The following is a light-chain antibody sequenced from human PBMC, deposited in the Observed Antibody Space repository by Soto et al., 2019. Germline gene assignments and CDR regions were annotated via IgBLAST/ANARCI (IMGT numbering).Light chain of an antibody. Sequence: DIQMTQSPSTLSASVGDRVTITCRASQSISSWLAWYQQKPGQAPKLLIYDASSLACGVPSRFSGSGSGTEFTLTISSLQPDDFATYYCQQYNSYTWTFGQGTKVDIK. CDR1: QSISSW. CDR2: DAS. J-gene: IGKJ1*01. CDR3: QQYNSYTWT. V-gene: IGKV1-5*01.